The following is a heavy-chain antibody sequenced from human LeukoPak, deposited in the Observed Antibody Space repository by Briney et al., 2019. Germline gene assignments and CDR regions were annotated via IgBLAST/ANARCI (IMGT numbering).Heavy chain of an antibody. D-gene: IGHD6-13*01. CDR2: MDPNSGNT. J-gene: IGHJ4*02. Sequence: ASVKVSCKASGYTFTSYDINWVRQAAGQGLEWMGWMDPNSGNTGYAQKFQGRVTMTRNTSISTAYMELSSLRSEDTAVYYCARLAAAGTIFYWGQGTLVTVSS. V-gene: IGHV1-8*01. CDR3: ARLAAAGTIFY. CDR1: GYTFTSYD.